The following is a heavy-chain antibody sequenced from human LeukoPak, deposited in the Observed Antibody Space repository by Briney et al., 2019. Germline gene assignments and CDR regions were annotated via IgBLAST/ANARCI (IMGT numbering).Heavy chain of an antibody. D-gene: IGHD4-23*01. CDR2: INPNSGDT. J-gene: IGHJ5*02. V-gene: IGHV1-2*02. CDR1: GYTFTGYY. Sequence: ASVKVSCKASGYTFTGYYIHWVRQAPGQGLEWMGWINPNSGDTNYAQKFQGRVTMTRDTSISTAFMDLSRLRVDDSAVYYCTRGRTTVDRFDPWGQGTPGHRLL. CDR3: TRGRTTVDRFDP.